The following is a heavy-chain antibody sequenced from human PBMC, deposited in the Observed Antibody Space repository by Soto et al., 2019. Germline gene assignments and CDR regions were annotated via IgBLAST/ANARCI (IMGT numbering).Heavy chain of an antibody. Sequence: PGGSLRLSCAASGFTFRTYAMHWGRQPPGKGLEWLAVISDDGSNTDYGDSVKGRFTISRDNTKSTLSLQMNSLRPEDTGVYYCAKDARSTEYFFASWGQGTLVTVSS. CDR2: ISDDGSNT. J-gene: IGHJ4*02. V-gene: IGHV3-30*18. CDR1: GFTFRTYA. CDR3: AKDARSTEYFFAS.